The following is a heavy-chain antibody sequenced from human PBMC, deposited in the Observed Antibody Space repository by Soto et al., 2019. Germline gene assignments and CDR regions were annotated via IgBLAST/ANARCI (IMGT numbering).Heavy chain of an antibody. J-gene: IGHJ5*02. D-gene: IGHD6-19*01. V-gene: IGHV1-8*01. CDR3: ARGRIIVAGGFDP. CDR2: MNPSTGNT. Sequence: QVQLVQSGAEVKKPGASVKVSCKASGYTFTSYDIIWVRQATGQGLEWMGWMNPSTGNTDSAEKXQXXXTMXXNXXXXXXXMXLXXXSXEDXAVXYCARGRIIVAGGFDPWGQGTLVTVSS. CDR1: GYTFTSYD.